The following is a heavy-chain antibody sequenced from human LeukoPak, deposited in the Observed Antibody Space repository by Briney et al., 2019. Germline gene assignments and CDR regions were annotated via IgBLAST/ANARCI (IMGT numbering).Heavy chain of an antibody. Sequence: XGWINPNSGGTNYAQKFPGRVTTTRDTSISTDYIELSRLRSDDTAVYYCARVRGWEDNYFDYWGQGTLVTASS. J-gene: IGHJ4*02. V-gene: IGHV1-2*02. D-gene: IGHD1-26*01. CDR2: INPNSGGT. CDR3: ARVRGWEDNYFDY.